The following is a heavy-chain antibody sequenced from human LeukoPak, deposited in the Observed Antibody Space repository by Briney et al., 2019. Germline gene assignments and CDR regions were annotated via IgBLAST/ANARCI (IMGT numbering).Heavy chain of an antibody. V-gene: IGHV3-30*04. CDR2: ISYDGSNK. CDR3: ASSHSGAYYDY. CDR1: GLTFSSNA. Sequence: PGGSPRLSCAAPGLTFSSNAMHWVRQAPGKGLEWVAAISYDGSNKYYADSVKGRFTISRDNSKNTQFLQMNSLRAEDTAVYHCASSHSGAYYDYWGQGTLVTVSS. D-gene: IGHD1-26*01. J-gene: IGHJ4*02.